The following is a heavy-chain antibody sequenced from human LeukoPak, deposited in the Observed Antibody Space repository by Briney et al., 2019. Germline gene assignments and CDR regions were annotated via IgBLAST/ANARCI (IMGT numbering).Heavy chain of an antibody. D-gene: IGHD2-15*01. J-gene: IGHJ3*02. V-gene: IGHV3-21*04. CDR2: ISSSSSYI. CDR1: GFTFSSYS. Sequence: GGSLRLSCAASGFTFSSYSMNWVRQAPGKGLEWVSPISSSSSYIYYADSVKGRFTISRDNAKNSLYLQMNSLRAEDTALYYCARFVVGYDAFDIWGQGTMVTVSS. CDR3: ARFVVGYDAFDI.